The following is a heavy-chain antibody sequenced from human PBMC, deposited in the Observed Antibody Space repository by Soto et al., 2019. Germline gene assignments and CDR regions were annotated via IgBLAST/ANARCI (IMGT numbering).Heavy chain of an antibody. J-gene: IGHJ4*02. V-gene: IGHV3-30*18. CDR2: ISYDGSNK. D-gene: IGHD4-17*01. CDR1: GFTFSSYG. CDR3: AKAPGDYGDYLFDY. Sequence: QVQLVESGGGVVQPGRSLRLSCAASGFTFSSYGMHWVRQAPGKGLEWVAVISYDGSNKYYAESVKGRFTISRDNYKNTLYLQMNSLRAEDTAVYYCAKAPGDYGDYLFDYWGQGTLVTVSS.